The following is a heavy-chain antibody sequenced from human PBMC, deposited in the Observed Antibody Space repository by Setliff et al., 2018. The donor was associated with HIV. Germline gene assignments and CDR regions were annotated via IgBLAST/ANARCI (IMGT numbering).Heavy chain of an antibody. CDR2: IIPISGTV. J-gene: IGHJ3*02. CDR1: GGTFSSYA. D-gene: IGHD5-12*01. CDR3: ASAGAWQRNALDI. Sequence: SVKVSCKTSGGTFSSYAISWVRQAPGQGLEWMGGIIPISGTVNYAQKFWGRVTITTHESTSTAYMELSSLRSEDTAVYYCASAGAWQRNALDIWGQGTMVTVSS. V-gene: IGHV1-69*05.